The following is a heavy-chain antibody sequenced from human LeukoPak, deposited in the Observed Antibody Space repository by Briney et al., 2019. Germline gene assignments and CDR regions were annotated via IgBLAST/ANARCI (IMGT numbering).Heavy chain of an antibody. D-gene: IGHD6-19*01. Sequence: GGSLRLSCAASGFTFSSYWMSWVRQAPGKGLEWVANIKQDGGEKYYVDSVKGRFTISRDNAKKLLYLQMNSLRAEDTALYYCARDMSFSTSDWYGELDNWGQGTLVTVSS. CDR3: ARDMSFSTSDWYGELDN. J-gene: IGHJ4*02. CDR1: GFTFSSYW. V-gene: IGHV3-7*05. CDR2: IKQDGGEK.